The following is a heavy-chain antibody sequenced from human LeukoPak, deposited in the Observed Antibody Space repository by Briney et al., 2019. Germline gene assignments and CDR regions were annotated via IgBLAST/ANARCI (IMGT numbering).Heavy chain of an antibody. V-gene: IGHV3-15*01. J-gene: IGHJ3*02. CDR1: GFTLNNAW. CDR2: IKSRTDGGTT. D-gene: IGHD4-11*01. CDR3: ATPTTTSYAFDI. Sequence: GGSLRLSCAASGFTLNNAWMNWVRQAPGKGLEWVGRIKSRTDGGTTDYAAPVKGRFTISRDDSKNTLYLRMNSLKTEDTAVYYCATPTTTSYAFDIWGQGTMVTVSS.